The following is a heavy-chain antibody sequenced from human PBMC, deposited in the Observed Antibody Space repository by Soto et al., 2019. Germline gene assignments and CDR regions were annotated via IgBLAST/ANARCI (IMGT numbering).Heavy chain of an antibody. J-gene: IGHJ2*01. CDR3: AGTYYYDSRRGYCDL. D-gene: IGHD3-22*01. CDR1: GGSFSGYY. Sequence: QVQLQQWGAGLLKPSETLSLTCAVYGGSFSGYYWSWIRQPPGKGLEWIGEINHSGSTNYNPSLKNRVTISVDTSKNQVSVRLSSVTAADTAVYYCAGTYYYDSRRGYCDLWGRGTLVTVSS. V-gene: IGHV4-34*01. CDR2: INHSGST.